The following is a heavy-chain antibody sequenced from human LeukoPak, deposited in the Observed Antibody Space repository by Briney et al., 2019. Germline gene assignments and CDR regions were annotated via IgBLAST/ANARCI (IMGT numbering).Heavy chain of an antibody. J-gene: IGHJ3*02. CDR1: GGSISSYY. CDR3: ASRSYSGRPRAFDI. V-gene: IGHV4-34*01. CDR2: INHSGST. D-gene: IGHD1-26*01. Sequence: KPSETLSLTCTVSGGSISSYYWSWIRQPPGKGLEWIGEINHSGSTNYNPSLKSRVTISVDTSKNQFSLKLSSVTAADTAVYYCASRSYSGRPRAFDIWGQGTMVTVSS.